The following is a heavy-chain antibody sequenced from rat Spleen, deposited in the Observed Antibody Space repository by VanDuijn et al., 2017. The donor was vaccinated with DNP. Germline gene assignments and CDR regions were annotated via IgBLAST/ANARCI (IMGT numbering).Heavy chain of an antibody. V-gene: IGHV2S12*01. CDR1: GFLLTSYG. Sequence: QVQLKESGPGLVQPSQTLSLTCTVSGFLLTSYGVSWVRQSPGKGLEWIAAISSGGSTYYNSVFKSRLSISRDTSKSQVFLKMNSLQTEDTAIYFCTRDDIGTTRFDYWGQGVMVTVSS. J-gene: IGHJ2*01. CDR2: ISSGGST. CDR3: TRDDIGTTRFDY. D-gene: IGHD1-5*01.